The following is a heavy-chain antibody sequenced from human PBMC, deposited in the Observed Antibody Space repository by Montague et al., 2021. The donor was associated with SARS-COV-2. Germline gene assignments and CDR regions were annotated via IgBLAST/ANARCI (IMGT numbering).Heavy chain of an antibody. V-gene: IGHV3-30-3*01. CDR3: ARGTGISSGWFDY. Sequence: SLRLSCAASGFTFSSYAMHWVRQAPGKGLEWVAVISYDGSNKYCADSVKGRFTISRDNSKNTLYLQMNSLRAEDTAVYYCARGTGISSGWFDYWGQGTLVTVSS. CDR2: ISYDGSNK. CDR1: GFTFSSYA. J-gene: IGHJ4*02. D-gene: IGHD6-19*01.